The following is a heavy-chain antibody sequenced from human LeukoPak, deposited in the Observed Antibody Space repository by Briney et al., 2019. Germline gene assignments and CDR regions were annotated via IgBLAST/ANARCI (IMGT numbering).Heavy chain of an antibody. CDR3: ARDWRWENWFDP. J-gene: IGHJ5*02. CDR2: INPNSGGT. V-gene: IGHV1-2*02. Sequence: ASVKVSCKASGYTFTGYYMHWVRQAPGQGLEWMGWINPNSGGTSYAQKFQGRVTMTRDTSISTAYMELSRLRSDDTAVYYCARDWRWENWFDPWGQGTLVTVSS. CDR1: GYTFTGYY. D-gene: IGHD1-26*01.